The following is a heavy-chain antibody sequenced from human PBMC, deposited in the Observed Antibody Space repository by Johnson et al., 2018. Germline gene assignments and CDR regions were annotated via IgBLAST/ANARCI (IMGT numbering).Heavy chain of an antibody. CDR3: ARDGCSGGTCYFKNYMDV. Sequence: VQLVESGGGTVQPGGSLRLSCAASGFTFSIYWMHWVRPVPGKGPVWLSRINHDGSSTYADSVGGRFTISRGNTKNTVDLQMKNLRSDDTALYDCARDGCSGGTCYFKNYMDVWGKGTTVTVAS. CDR1: GFTFSIYW. V-gene: IGHV3-74*03. CDR2: INHDGSS. J-gene: IGHJ6*03. D-gene: IGHD2-15*01.